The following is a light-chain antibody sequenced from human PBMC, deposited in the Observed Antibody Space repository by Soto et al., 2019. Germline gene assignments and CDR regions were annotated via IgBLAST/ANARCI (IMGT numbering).Light chain of an antibody. CDR2: GTS. J-gene: IGKJ4*02. Sequence: EIVLTQSPGTLSLSPGETATLSCRASQTIGRNYLAWYQQKPGQAPRLLIFGTSTRATGIPDRFSGSGSGTDFTLSITRLDPEDSAVYYCQQYASSPLLTFGGGTKVEIK. V-gene: IGKV3-20*01. CDR1: QTIGRNY. CDR3: QQYASSPLLT.